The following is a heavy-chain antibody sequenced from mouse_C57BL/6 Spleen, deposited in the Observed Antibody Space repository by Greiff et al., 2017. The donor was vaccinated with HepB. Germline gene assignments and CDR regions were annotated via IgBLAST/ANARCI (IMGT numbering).Heavy chain of an antibody. CDR2: IRPSDSDT. Sequence: QVQLQQPGAELVKPGASVKVSCKASGYTFTSYWMHWVKQRPGQGLEWIGRIRPSDSDTNYNQKFKGKSTLTVDKSSSTAYMQLRILTSEDSAVYYCAIDYGYPSWFAYWGQGTLVTVSA. D-gene: IGHD2-2*01. CDR3: AIDYGYPSWFAY. CDR1: GYTFTSYW. J-gene: IGHJ3*01. V-gene: IGHV1-74*01.